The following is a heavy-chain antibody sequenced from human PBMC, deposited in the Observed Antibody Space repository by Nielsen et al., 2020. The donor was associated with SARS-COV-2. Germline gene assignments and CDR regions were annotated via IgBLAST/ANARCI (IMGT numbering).Heavy chain of an antibody. CDR1: GFTISTYG. J-gene: IGHJ4*02. D-gene: IGHD3-10*01. CDR3: TSGEYISGHY. Sequence: GGSLRLSCVVSGFTISTYGMSWVRQAPGKGLEWVSAISSSTYYADSVKGRFTVSRDNSKNTAYLQMNSLKTEDTAVYYCTSGEYISGHYWGQGTLVTVSS. CDR2: ISSST. V-gene: IGHV3-23*01.